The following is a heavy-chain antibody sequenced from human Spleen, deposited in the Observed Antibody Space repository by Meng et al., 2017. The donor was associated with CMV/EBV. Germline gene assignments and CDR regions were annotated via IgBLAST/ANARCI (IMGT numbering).Heavy chain of an antibody. J-gene: IGHJ6*02. CDR2: IIPIFGTI. V-gene: IGHV1-69*05. CDR1: GGTFSSYA. CDR3: ASTYCSGGACYSIYFYYGMDV. Sequence: SVQVSCKSSGGTFSSYAITWVRQAPGQGLEWMGGIIPIFGTINYAQKFQGRVTITTDESTSIAYMELSSLRSEDTAVYYCASTYCSGGACYSIYFYYGMDVWGQGTTVTVSS. D-gene: IGHD2-15*01.